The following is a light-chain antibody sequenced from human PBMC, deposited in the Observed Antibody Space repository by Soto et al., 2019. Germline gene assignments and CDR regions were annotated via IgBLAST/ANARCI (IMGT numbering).Light chain of an antibody. CDR1: QSISSW. V-gene: IGKV1-5*03. Sequence: DIQMTQSPSTLSASVGDRVTITCRASQSISSWLAWYQQKPGEAPKLLIYKASSLESGVPSRFSGSGSGTEFTLPISSLQPDDFATYYCQQYNTPRALTFGGGTKVEIK. CDR2: KAS. CDR3: QQYNTPRALT. J-gene: IGKJ4*01.